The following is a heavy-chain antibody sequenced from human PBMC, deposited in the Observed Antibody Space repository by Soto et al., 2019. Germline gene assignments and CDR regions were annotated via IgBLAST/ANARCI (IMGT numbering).Heavy chain of an antibody. CDR2: TYYRSKWYN. D-gene: IGHD5-18*01. CDR3: AQDPGYSLDY. V-gene: IGHV6-1*01. J-gene: IGHJ4*02. CDR1: GDSVSISSGA. Sequence: QVQLQQSGPGLVKPSQTLSLTCTISGDSVSISSGAWNWIRQSPSRGLEWLGRTYYRSKWYNGYAVSVKSRIKITPDTSKNQFSLQLNSVTPEDTAVYYCAQDPGYSLDYWGQGTLVTVSS.